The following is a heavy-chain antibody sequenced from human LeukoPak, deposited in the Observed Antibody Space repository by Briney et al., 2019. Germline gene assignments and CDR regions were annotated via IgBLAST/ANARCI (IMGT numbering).Heavy chain of an antibody. CDR2: ISYDGSNK. J-gene: IGHJ4*02. D-gene: IGHD3-3*02. CDR1: GFTFSSYA. CDR3: ARHFAVGFLEWLGYFDY. Sequence: GRSLRLSCAASGFTFSSYAMHWVRQAPGKGLEWVAVISYDGSNKYYADSVKGRFTISRDNSKNTLYLQMNSLRAEDTAVYYCARHFAVGFLEWLGYFDYWGQGTLVTVSS. V-gene: IGHV3-30-3*01.